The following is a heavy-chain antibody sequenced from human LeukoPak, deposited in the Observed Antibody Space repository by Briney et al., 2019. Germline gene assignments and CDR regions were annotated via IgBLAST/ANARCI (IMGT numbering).Heavy chain of an antibody. CDR2: IYPGDSDT. CDR1: GYCFTSYW. CDR3: ASSRYCSSTSCYTAFDI. V-gene: IGHV5-51*01. D-gene: IGHD2-2*02. J-gene: IGHJ3*02. Sequence: GASLQTSCQGSGYCFTSYWSGWVRQLPGKGLEWMGIIYPGDSDTRYSPSFQGQVTISADKSNSTAYLQWSSLKASDTAMYYCASSRYCSSTSCYTAFDIWGQGTMVTVSS.